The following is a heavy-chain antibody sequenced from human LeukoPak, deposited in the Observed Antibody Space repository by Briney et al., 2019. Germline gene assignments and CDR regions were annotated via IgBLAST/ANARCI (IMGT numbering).Heavy chain of an antibody. CDR2: IYYTGST. Sequence: PTETLSLTCTVSGGSISGYHWSWIRQPPGKGLEWIGYIYYTGSTNYNPSLKSRVTISVDTSKNQFSLKLSSVTAADTAVYYCARDHELGWFDPWGQGTLVTVSS. CDR1: GGSISGYH. D-gene: IGHD1-26*01. CDR3: ARDHELGWFDP. J-gene: IGHJ5*02. V-gene: IGHV4-59*01.